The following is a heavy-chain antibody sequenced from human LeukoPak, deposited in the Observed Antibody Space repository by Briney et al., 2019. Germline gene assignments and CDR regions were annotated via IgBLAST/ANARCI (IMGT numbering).Heavy chain of an antibody. V-gene: IGHV3-7*01. CDR2: INQDGSEQ. J-gene: IGHJ4*02. Sequence: PGGSLRLSCAASGFTFSSYWMSWVRQAPGKGLEWVANINQDGSEQYYAASVKGRFTISRDNAKNSLYLQMNILRAEDTAVYYCSRSLDYLGQGALVTVSS. CDR1: GFTFSSYW. CDR3: SRSLDY.